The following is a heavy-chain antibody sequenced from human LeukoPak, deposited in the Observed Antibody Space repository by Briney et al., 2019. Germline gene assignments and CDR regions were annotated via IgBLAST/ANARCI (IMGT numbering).Heavy chain of an antibody. CDR1: GYTLTELS. CDR2: FDPEDGET. Sequence: ASVKVSCKVSGYTLTELSMHWVRQAPGKGLEWMGGFDPEDGETIYAQKFQGRVTMTEDTSTDTAYMELSSLRSEDTAVYYCATWSASGSMIVVVPFDYWGQGTLVIVSS. CDR3: ATWSASGSMIVVVPFDY. J-gene: IGHJ4*02. D-gene: IGHD3-22*01. V-gene: IGHV1-24*01.